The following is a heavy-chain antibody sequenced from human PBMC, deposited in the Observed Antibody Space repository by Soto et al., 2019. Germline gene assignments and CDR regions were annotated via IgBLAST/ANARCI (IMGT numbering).Heavy chain of an antibody. D-gene: IGHD3-22*01. CDR2: ISGSGGST. V-gene: IGHV3-23*01. Sequence: GGSLRLSCAASGFRFSDYSMNWVRQAPGRGLEWVSYISGSGGSTYYADSVEGRFTISRDNSKNTLYLQMNSLRAEDTAVYYCAKATMYYDSGAFDIWGQGTMVTVSS. J-gene: IGHJ3*02. CDR3: AKATMYYDSGAFDI. CDR1: GFRFSDYS.